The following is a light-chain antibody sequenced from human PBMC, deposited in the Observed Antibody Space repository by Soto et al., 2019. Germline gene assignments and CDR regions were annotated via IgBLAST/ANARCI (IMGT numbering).Light chain of an antibody. CDR1: QSISSW. CDR3: QQYNSYSPWT. CDR2: DAS. V-gene: IGKV1-5*01. J-gene: IGKJ1*01. Sequence: DIQMTQSPSTLSASVGDRVTITCRASQSISSWLAWYQQKPGKAPKLLIYDASSLESRVPSRFSGSGSGTEFTLTISSLQPDDFATYYCQQYNSYSPWTFGQGTKVEIK.